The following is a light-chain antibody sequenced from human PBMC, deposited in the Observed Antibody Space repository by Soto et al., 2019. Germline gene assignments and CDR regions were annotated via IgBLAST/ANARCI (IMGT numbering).Light chain of an antibody. Sequence: SSELTQPPSVSLAPGQTASITCGGTSIGSKSVHWYQQKPGQAPIVVIYYDSDRPSGIPERFAGSNAGNTATLPISRVEAGDEADYYCQVWDSSSDHVIFGGGTKLTVL. CDR3: QVWDSSSDHVI. V-gene: IGLV3-21*04. CDR2: YDS. CDR1: SIGSKS. J-gene: IGLJ2*01.